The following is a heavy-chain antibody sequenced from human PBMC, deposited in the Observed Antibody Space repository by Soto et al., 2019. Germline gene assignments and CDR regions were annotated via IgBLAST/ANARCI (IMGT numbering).Heavy chain of an antibody. CDR1: GGSISSYY. Sequence: PSETLSLTCTVSGGSISSYYWSWIRQPPGKGLEWIGYIYYSGSTNYNPSLKSRVTISVDTSKNQFSLKLSSVTAADTAVYYCAREKVAARPGGSYPYNWFDPWGQGTLVTVSS. CDR3: AREKVAARPGGSYPYNWFDP. CDR2: IYYSGST. J-gene: IGHJ5*02. V-gene: IGHV4-59*01. D-gene: IGHD6-6*01.